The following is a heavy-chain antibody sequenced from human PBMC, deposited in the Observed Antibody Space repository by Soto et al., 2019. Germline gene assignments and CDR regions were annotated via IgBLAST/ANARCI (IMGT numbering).Heavy chain of an antibody. V-gene: IGHV1-3*01. D-gene: IGHD2-8*01. CDR3: AKDLMEMATIRPDY. Sequence: KFQGRVTITRDTSASTAYMELNSLRAEDTAVYYCAKDLMEMATIRPDYWGQGTLVTVSS. J-gene: IGHJ4*02.